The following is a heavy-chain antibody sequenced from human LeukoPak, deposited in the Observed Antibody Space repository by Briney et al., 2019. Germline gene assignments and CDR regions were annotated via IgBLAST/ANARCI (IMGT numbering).Heavy chain of an antibody. V-gene: IGHV4-31*03. CDR3: ARVASGSCSH. CDR2: IYYSGST. Sequence: KPSETLSLTCTVSGGSISSGGYCWSWIRQHPGKGLEWIGYIYYSGSTYYNPSLKSRVTISVDTSKNQFSLKLSSVTAADTAVYYCARVASGSCSHWGQGTLVTVSS. CDR1: GGSISSGGYC. D-gene: IGHD2-15*01. J-gene: IGHJ4*02.